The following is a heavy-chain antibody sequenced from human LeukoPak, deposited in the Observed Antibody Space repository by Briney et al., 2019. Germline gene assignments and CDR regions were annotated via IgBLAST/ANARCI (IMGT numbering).Heavy chain of an antibody. CDR3: AKSSKGLSGYYDSSGYYYLDY. D-gene: IGHD3-22*01. V-gene: IGHV3-30*18. J-gene: IGHJ4*02. CDR2: IWYGGSNK. CDR1: GFTFSSYG. Sequence: GRSLRLSCAASGFTFSSYGMHWVRQAPGKGLEWVAVIWYGGSNKYYADSVKGRFTISRDNSKNTLYLQMNSLRAEDTAVYYCAKSSKGLSGYYDSSGYYYLDYWGQGTLVTVSS.